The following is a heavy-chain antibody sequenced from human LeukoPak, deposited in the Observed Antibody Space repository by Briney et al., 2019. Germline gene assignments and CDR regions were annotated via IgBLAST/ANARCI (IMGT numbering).Heavy chain of an antibody. Sequence: SETLSFTCAVYGGSFSGYYWSWIRQPPGKGLEWIGEINHSGSTNYNPSLKSRVTISVDTSKNQFSLKLSSVTAADTAVYYCARGRKDYYDSSGHYYFDYWGQGTLVTVSS. V-gene: IGHV4-34*01. CDR1: GGSFSGYY. D-gene: IGHD3-22*01. CDR3: ARGRKDYYDSSGHYYFDY. CDR2: INHSGST. J-gene: IGHJ4*02.